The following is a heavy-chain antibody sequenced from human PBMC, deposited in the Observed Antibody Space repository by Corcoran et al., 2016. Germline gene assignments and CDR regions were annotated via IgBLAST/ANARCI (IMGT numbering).Heavy chain of an antibody. CDR3: ARHSPAYYYVSSGYYLRLGHFDY. V-gene: IGHV4-39*01. CDR2: IYYSGST. D-gene: IGHD3-22*01. J-gene: IGHJ4*02. Sequence: QLQLQESGPGLVKPSETLSLTCTVSGGSISSSSYYWGWIRQPPGKGLEWIGSIYYSGSTYYTPSLKSRVTISVDTSKNQFSLKLSSVTAADTAVYYCARHSPAYYYVSSGYYLRLGHFDYWGQGTLVTVSS. CDR1: GGSISSSSYY.